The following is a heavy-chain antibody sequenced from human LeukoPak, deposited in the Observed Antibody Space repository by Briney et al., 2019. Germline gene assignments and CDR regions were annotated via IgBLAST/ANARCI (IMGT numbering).Heavy chain of an antibody. CDR1: GFTFSSCW. J-gene: IGHJ4*02. V-gene: IGHV3-7*01. CDR3: ARDHAHCSSTSCPMFDY. D-gene: IGHD2-2*01. Sequence: PGGSLRLSCAASGFTFSSCWMSWVRQAPGKGLEWVANIKQDGSEKYYVDSVKGRFTISRDNAKNSLYLQMNSLRAEDTAVYYCARDHAHCSSTSCPMFDYWGQGTLVTVSS. CDR2: IKQDGSEK.